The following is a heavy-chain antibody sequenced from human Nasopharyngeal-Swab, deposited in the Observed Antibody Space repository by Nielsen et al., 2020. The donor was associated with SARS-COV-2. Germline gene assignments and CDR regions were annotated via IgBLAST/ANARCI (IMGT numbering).Heavy chain of an antibody. J-gene: IGHJ4*02. CDR2: IYYSGST. CDR3: ASHDYGDYGVVDY. V-gene: IGHV4-39*01. Sequence: WIRQPPGKGLEWTGSIYYSGSTYYNPSLKSRVTISVDTSKNQFSLKLSSVTAADTAVYYCASHDYGDYGVVDYWGQGTLVTVSS. D-gene: IGHD4-17*01.